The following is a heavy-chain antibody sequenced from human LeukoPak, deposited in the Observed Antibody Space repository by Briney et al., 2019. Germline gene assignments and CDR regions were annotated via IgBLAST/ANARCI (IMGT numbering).Heavy chain of an antibody. CDR1: GGTFSSYA. CDR2: IIPIFGTA. D-gene: IGHD2-2*01. CDR3: AVVVPAAIPDY. Sequence: EASVKVSCKASGGTFSSYAISWVRQAPGQGLEWMGRIIPIFGTANYAQKFQGRVTITADESTSTAYMELSSLRSEDTAVYYCAVVVPAAIPDYWGQGTLVTVSS. V-gene: IGHV1-69*13. J-gene: IGHJ4*02.